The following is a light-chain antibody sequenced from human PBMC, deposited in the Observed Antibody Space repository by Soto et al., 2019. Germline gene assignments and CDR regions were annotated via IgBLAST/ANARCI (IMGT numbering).Light chain of an antibody. CDR2: EVS. CDR3: SSYTTSTVVV. Sequence: QSVLTQPASVSGSPGQSITLSCTGTSSDIGAYNYVSWYQQRPGKAPKVMIHEVSDRPSGVSNRFSGSKSGNTASLTISGLQAEDEADYYCSSYTTSTVVVFGGGTQLTVL. J-gene: IGLJ2*01. V-gene: IGLV2-14*01. CDR1: SSDIGAYNY.